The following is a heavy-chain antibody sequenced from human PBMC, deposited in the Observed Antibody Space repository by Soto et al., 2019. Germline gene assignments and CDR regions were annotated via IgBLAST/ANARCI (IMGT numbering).Heavy chain of an antibody. D-gene: IGHD3-10*01. CDR1: GGSFSGYY. V-gene: IGHV4-34*01. Sequence: SETLSLTCAVYGGSFSGYYWSWIRQPPGKGLEWIGEINHSGSANYNPSLKSRVTISVDTSKNQFSLKLSSVTAADTAVYYCARGRRRSITMVRGARVPGYGMDVWGQGTTVTVSS. CDR2: INHSGSA. CDR3: ARGRRRSITMVRGARVPGYGMDV. J-gene: IGHJ6*02.